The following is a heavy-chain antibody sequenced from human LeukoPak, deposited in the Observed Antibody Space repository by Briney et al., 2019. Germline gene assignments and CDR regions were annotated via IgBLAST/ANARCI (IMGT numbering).Heavy chain of an antibody. V-gene: IGHV3-20*04. CDR1: GFTFDDYG. Sequence: PGGSLRLSCAASGFTFDDYGMTWVRQAPGKGLEWVSAINWNGGSTGYADSVKGRFTISRDNAKNSLYLQMNSLRAEDTAVYYCALLSNDYSNYGEGDYWGQGTLVTVSS. CDR2: INWNGGST. CDR3: ALLSNDYSNYGEGDY. D-gene: IGHD4-11*01. J-gene: IGHJ4*02.